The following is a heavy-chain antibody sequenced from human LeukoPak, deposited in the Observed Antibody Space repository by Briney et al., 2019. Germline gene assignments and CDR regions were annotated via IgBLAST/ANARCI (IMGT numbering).Heavy chain of an antibody. V-gene: IGHV4-39*01. CDR2: IYYSGST. CDR1: GGXISSSSYY. Sequence: PSETLSLTCTVSGGXISSSSYYWGWIRQSPGKGLEWIGSIYYSGSTYYNPSLKSRVTVSVDTSKNQFSLKLSSVTAADTAVYYCARHGYYYGSGSYSFDYWGQGTLVTVSS. D-gene: IGHD3-10*01. CDR3: ARHGYYYGSGSYSFDY. J-gene: IGHJ4*02.